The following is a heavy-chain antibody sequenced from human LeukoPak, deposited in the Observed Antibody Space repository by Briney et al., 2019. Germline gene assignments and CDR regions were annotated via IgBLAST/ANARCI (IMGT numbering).Heavy chain of an antibody. Sequence: GASVKVSCKASGYTFTSYGISWVRQAPGQGFEWMGWISAYNGNTNYAQKLQGRVTMTTDTSTSTAYMELRSLRSDDTAVYYCARVQRGYSYGPQINYFDYWGQGTLVTVSS. D-gene: IGHD5-18*01. CDR2: ISAYNGNT. CDR3: ARVQRGYSYGPQINYFDY. V-gene: IGHV1-18*01. J-gene: IGHJ4*02. CDR1: GYTFTSYG.